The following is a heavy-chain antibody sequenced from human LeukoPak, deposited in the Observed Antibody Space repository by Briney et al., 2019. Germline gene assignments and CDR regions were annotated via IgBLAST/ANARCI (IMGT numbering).Heavy chain of an antibody. CDR3: AKDYSYGTMGYFDY. D-gene: IGHD5-18*01. J-gene: IGHJ4*02. Sequence: PGGSLRLSCAASGFTFNSYAMSWVRQAPGKGLEWVSAISGSGGSTYYADSVKGRFTISRDNFKNTLYLQMNSLRAEDTAVYYCAKDYSYGTMGYFDYWGQGTLVTVSS. CDR2: ISGSGGST. V-gene: IGHV3-23*01. CDR1: GFTFNSYA.